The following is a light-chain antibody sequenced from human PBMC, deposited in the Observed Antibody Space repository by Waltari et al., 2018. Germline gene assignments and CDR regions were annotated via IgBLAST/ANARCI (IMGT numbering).Light chain of an antibody. CDR3: QQQNSYPIT. J-gene: IGKJ5*01. Sequence: IQLTQSPSSLSASVGDRVTITCRASQGISSNLAWYQQKPGKAPKLLISAASTLQSGVPLRFSGSGSGTEFTLTISSLQPEDFATYYCQQQNSYPITFGQGTRLEIK. V-gene: IGKV1-9*01. CDR2: AAS. CDR1: QGISSN.